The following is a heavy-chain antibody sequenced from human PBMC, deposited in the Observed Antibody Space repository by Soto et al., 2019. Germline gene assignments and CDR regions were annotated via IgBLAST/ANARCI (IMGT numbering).Heavy chain of an antibody. CDR3: ATTGPY. J-gene: IGHJ4*02. CDR1: GFTFSSYG. CDR2: IWFDGSNK. V-gene: IGHV3-33*01. Sequence: QVQLVESGGGVVQPGRSLRLSCAASGFTFSSYGMHWVRQAPGKGLEWVAVIWFDGSNKFYADSVKGRFTISRDNSKNTVSLQMNSLREEESAAYYCATTGPYWGQGTLVTVSS.